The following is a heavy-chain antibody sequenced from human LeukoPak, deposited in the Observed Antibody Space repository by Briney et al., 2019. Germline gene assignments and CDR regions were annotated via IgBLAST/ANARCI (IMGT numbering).Heavy chain of an antibody. V-gene: IGHV1-18*01. CDR1: GYTFTSYS. J-gene: IGHJ4*02. Sequence: AAVKVSCKASGYTFTSYSINWVRQAPGQGLEWMGWISAYNGNTKYAQKLQGRVTMTTDTSTSTAYMELRSLRSDDTAVYYCARGLGGSGSYFLTFDYWGQGTLVSVSS. CDR3: ARGLGGSGSYFLTFDY. CDR2: ISAYNGNT. D-gene: IGHD3-10*01.